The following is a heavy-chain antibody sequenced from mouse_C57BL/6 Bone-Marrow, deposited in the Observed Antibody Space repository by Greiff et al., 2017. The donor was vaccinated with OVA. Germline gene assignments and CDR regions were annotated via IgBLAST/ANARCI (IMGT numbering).Heavy chain of an antibody. V-gene: IGHV10-1*01. CDR1: GFSFNTYA. J-gene: IGHJ3*01. CDR3: VRHGGYGVWFAY. Sequence: EVHLVESGGGLVQPKGSLKLSCAASGFSFNTYAMNWVRQAPGKGLEWVARIRSKSNNYATYYAVSVKDRFTISIDDSECMLYLQMNNWRTEDAAMYYCVRHGGYGVWFAYWGQGTLVTVSA. D-gene: IGHD2-2*01. CDR2: IRSKSNNYAT.